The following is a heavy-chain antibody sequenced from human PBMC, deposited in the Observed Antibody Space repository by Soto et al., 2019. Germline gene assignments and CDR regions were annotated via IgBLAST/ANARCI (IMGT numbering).Heavy chain of an antibody. V-gene: IGHV3-15*01. D-gene: IGHD3-16*01. CDR1: GSPFIDAW. CDR2: IRSDADGGTA. Sequence: GGFLRLFYAASGSPFIDAWMTWVRQAPGKGLKSSARIRSDADGGTADLAATARGRFSISRDDAADTLYIHLNRLQLDDTAVYFCSTPLRRDSAVCAYWGHGP. J-gene: IGHJ4*01. CDR3: STPLRRDSAVCAY.